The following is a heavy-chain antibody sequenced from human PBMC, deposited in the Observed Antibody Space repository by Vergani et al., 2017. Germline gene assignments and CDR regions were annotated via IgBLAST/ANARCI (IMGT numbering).Heavy chain of an antibody. J-gene: IGHJ6*02. V-gene: IGHV3-30*02. CDR3: AKKGGSLYYYGVDV. Sequence: QEQLLQSGGGVVQPGGFLRLSCIGSGYTFGHFDIHWGRQAPGKGLAWVAFIRYDGSNPQYIDSVKGRFTISRDNSKDTLFLQMNGLRPEDTGTYFCAKKGGSLYYYGVDVWGQGTTITVSS. CDR2: IRYDGSNP. D-gene: IGHD1-26*01. CDR1: GYTFGHFD.